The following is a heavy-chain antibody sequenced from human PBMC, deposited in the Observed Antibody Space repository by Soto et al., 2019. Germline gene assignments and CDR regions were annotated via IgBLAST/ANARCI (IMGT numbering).Heavy chain of an antibody. CDR2: IVVGSGNT. Sequence: SVKVSCKASGFTFTSSAVQWVRQARGQRLEWIGWIVVGSGNTNYAQKVQERVTITRDMSTSTAYMELSSLRSEDTAVYYCAALTWISSSAGWRQGTLVTVCS. CDR1: GFTFTSSA. V-gene: IGHV1-58*01. J-gene: IGHJ4*02. CDR3: AALTWISSSAG. D-gene: IGHD6-6*01.